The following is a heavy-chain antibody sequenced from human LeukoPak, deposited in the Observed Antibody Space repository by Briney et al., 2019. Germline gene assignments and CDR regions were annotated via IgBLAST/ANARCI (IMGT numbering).Heavy chain of an antibody. J-gene: IGHJ4*02. CDR2: ISYHGSNK. CDR3: AKAVYSSGWFSDY. CDR1: GFTFSSYG. D-gene: IGHD6-19*01. Sequence: PGRSLRLSCAASGFTFSSYGMHWVRQAPGKGLEWVAVISYHGSNKYYADSVKGRFTISRDNSKNTLYLQMNSLRAEDTAVYYCAKAVYSSGWFSDYWGQGTLVTVSS. V-gene: IGHV3-30*18.